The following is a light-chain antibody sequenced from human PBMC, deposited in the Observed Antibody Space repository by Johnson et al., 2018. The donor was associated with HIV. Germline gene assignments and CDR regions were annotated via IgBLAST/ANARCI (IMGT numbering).Light chain of an antibody. CDR3: GTWDSSLNAYV. CDR2: DNN. Sequence: QSVLTQPPSVSAAPGQKVTISCSGSSSNIGKNYVSWYQQLPGTAPKLLIYDNNQRPSGIPDRFSGSKSGTSATLGITGLQTGDEADYYCGTWDSSLNAYVFGAATKVAVL. V-gene: IGLV1-51*01. J-gene: IGLJ1*01. CDR1: SSNIGKNY.